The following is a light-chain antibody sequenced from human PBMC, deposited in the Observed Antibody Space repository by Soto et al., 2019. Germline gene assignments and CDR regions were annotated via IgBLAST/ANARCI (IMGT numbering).Light chain of an antibody. CDR2: KAS. J-gene: IGKJ1*01. CDR3: QQYKGSPWT. Sequence: DIKMTQSPSTLSASVGDMVTITCRASQSISRRLAWYQQKPGKAPKLLIYKASSLESGVPSRFSGSGSGKEFTLIISSLQPDDVEPYYCQQYKGSPWTFGQWTKVDIK. CDR1: QSISRR. V-gene: IGKV1-5*03.